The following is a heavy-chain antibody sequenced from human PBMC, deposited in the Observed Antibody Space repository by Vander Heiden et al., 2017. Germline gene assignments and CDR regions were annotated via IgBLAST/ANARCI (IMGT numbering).Heavy chain of an antibody. J-gene: IGHJ3*02. V-gene: IGHV3-64D*06. CDR1: GFTFSSHA. CDR3: VRKGIVVVTLDI. CDR2: IGSDGGGP. D-gene: IGHD3-22*01. Sequence: EVHLVEPGGGLVQPGESLSLSCSASGFTFSSHAMHWVRQAPGKGLEYISSIGSDGGGPYYADSVKGRFTISRDNSNNALYLQMSSLRPEDTAVYYCVRKGIVVVTLDIWGQGTMVTVSS.